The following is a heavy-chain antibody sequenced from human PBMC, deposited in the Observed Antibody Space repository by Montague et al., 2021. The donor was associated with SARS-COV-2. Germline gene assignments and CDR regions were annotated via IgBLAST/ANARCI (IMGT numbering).Heavy chain of an antibody. CDR1: GFTLSSYA. D-gene: IGHD4-17*01. Sequence: SLRFSCAASGFTLSSYAMHWVRQAPGKGLEWVAVISYDGSNKYYADSVKGRFTISRDNSKNTLYLQMNSLRAEDTAVYYCASELADYGDFDYWGQGTLVTGSS. V-gene: IGHV3-30-3*01. J-gene: IGHJ4*02. CDR2: ISYDGSNK. CDR3: ASELADYGDFDY.